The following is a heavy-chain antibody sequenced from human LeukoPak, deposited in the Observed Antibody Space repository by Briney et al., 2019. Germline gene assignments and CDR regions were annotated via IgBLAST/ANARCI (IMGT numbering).Heavy chain of an antibody. J-gene: IGHJ4*02. D-gene: IGHD3-22*01. CDR3: AKDGPYYYDSSTKGIFDY. CDR1: GFTFSSYA. Sequence: PGGSLRLSCAASGFTFSSYAMSWVRQAPGKGLEWVSAISGSGGSTYYADSVKGRFTISRDNSKNTLYLQMNSLRAEDTAVYYCAKDGPYYYDSSTKGIFDYWGQGTLVTVSS. V-gene: IGHV3-23*01. CDR2: ISGSGGST.